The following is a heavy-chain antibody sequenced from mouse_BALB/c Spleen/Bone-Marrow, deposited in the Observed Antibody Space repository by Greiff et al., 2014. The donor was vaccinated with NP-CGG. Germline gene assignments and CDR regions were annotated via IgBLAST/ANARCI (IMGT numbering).Heavy chain of an antibody. J-gene: IGHJ2*01. CDR3: ARVAYYNVYFDY. V-gene: IGHV5-6-3*01. CDR2: INGNGGSS. CDR1: GITFSNYG. D-gene: IGHD2-12*01. Sequence: EVMLVESGGGLVQPGGSLKLSCAASGITFSNYGMSWIRQTPDKRLELVATINGNGGSSYYPDSVKGRFTISRDNAKNTLYLQMSSLKSGDTAMYYCARVAYYNVYFDYWGQGTTLTVSS.